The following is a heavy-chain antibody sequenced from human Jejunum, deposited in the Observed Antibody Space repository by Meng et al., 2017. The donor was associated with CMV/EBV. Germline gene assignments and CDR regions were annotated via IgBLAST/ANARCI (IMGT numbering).Heavy chain of an antibody. V-gene: IGHV3-53*01. J-gene: IGHJ5*02. CDR2: IYVNGKT. CDR3: ARSGFPPNGLFPEQRYDP. D-gene: IGHD2-8*01. CDR1: VGSNY. Sequence: VGSNYMAWIRKTPERGLEWVSVIYVNGKTEYVESVKGRFTISRDSSKNILYLQMNSLRVEDTAIYYCARSGFPPNGLFPEQRYDPWGQGTLVTVSS.